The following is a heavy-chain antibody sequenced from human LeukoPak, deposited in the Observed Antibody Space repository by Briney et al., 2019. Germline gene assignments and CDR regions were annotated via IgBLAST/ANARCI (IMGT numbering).Heavy chain of an antibody. CDR3: ARAVRADVTFDI. J-gene: IGHJ3*02. CDR1: GFTFSSYG. D-gene: IGHD1-1*01. Sequence: GGSLRLSCAASGFTFSSYGMHWVRQALGKGLEWVAVIWYDGSNKYYADSVKGRFTISRDNSKNTLYLQMNSLRAEDTAVYYCARAVRADVTFDIWGQGTMVTVSS. V-gene: IGHV3-33*01. CDR2: IWYDGSNK.